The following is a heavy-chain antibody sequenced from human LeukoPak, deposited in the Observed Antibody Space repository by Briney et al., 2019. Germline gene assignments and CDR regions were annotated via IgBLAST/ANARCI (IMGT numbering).Heavy chain of an antibody. Sequence: PGGSLRLSCAASGFTFSSYSMNWVRQAPGKGLEWVSSISSSSSYIYYADSVKGRFTISRDNAKNSLYLQMNSLKAEDTTVYFCASHYDIDYWGQGTLVTVSS. CDR1: GFTFSSYS. CDR2: ISSSSSYI. J-gene: IGHJ4*02. CDR3: ASHYDIDY. D-gene: IGHD3-9*01. V-gene: IGHV3-21*01.